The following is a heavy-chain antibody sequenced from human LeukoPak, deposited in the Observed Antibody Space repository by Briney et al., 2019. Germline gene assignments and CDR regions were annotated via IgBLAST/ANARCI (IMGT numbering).Heavy chain of an antibody. CDR1: GGSISSYY. D-gene: IGHD2-2*02. CDR3: ARAAGTELGYCSSTSCYTLDY. Sequence: SETLSLTCTLSGGSISSYYWSWIRQPAGKGLEWIGRIYTGGSTNYNPSLKSRVTMSVDTSKNQFSLKLSSVTAADTAVYYCARAAGTELGYCSSTSCYTLDYWGQGTLVTVSS. V-gene: IGHV4-4*07. J-gene: IGHJ4*02. CDR2: IYTGGST.